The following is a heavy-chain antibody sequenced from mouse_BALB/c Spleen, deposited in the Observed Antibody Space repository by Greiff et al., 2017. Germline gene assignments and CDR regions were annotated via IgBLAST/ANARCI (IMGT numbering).Heavy chain of an antibody. CDR3: ARRSGYDFDY. CDR1: GYTFTSYW. V-gene: IGHV1-69*02. J-gene: IGHJ2*01. CDR2: IDPSDSYT. D-gene: IGHD2-2*01. Sequence: QVQLQQPGAELVKPGASVKLSCKASGYTFTSYWMHWVKQRPGQGLEWIGEIDPSDSYTNYNQKFKGKATLTVDKSSSTAYMQLSSLTSEDSAVYYCARRSGYDFDYWGQGTTLTVSS.